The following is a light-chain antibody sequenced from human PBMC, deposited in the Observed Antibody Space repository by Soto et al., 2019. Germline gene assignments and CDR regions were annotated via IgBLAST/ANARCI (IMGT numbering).Light chain of an antibody. CDR2: GNS. Sequence: QSVLTQPPSVSGAPGQRVTISCTGSSSNIGAGYDVHWYQQLPGTAPKLLIYGNSNRPSGVPDRFSGSKSGTSASLAITGLQAEGEADYYCQSYDSSLREVFGGGTQLTVL. J-gene: IGLJ2*01. V-gene: IGLV1-40*01. CDR1: SSNIGAGYD. CDR3: QSYDSSLREV.